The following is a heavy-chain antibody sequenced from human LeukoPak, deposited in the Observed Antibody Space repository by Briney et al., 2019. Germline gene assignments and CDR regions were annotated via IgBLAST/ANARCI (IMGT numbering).Heavy chain of an antibody. J-gene: IGHJ4*02. D-gene: IGHD5-18*01. CDR3: ARGSRGYSYG. V-gene: IGHV4-61*01. CDR2: IYYSGGT. CDR1: GGSVSSGSYY. Sequence: PSETLSLTCTVSGGSVSSGSYYWSWIRQPPGKGLEWIGYIYYSGGTNYNPSLKSRVIISVDTSKNQFSLKLSSVTAADTAVYYCARGSRGYSYGWGQGTLVTVFS.